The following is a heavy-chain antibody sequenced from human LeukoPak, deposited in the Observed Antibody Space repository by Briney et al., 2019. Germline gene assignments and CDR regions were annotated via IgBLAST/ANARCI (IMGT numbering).Heavy chain of an antibody. V-gene: IGHV4-38-2*02. Sequence: SETLSLTCTVSGYSISSGFYWGWIRQPPGKGLEWIGSIYHSGSTHYNSSLKSRVTISVDTSKNQLSLKLSSVTAADTAVYYCARGVGLTQGGTFDYWGQGTLVTVSS. CDR1: GYSISSGFY. J-gene: IGHJ4*02. CDR3: ARGVGLTQGGTFDY. D-gene: IGHD1-1*01. CDR2: IYHSGST.